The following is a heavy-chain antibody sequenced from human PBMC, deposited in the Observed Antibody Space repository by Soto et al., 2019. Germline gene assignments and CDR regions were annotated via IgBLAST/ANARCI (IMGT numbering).Heavy chain of an antibody. D-gene: IGHD4-17*01. CDR3: AKDQDDYGDSVLGVSYYYHYYGMDF. V-gene: IGHV3-23*01. Sequence: GSLRLSCATSGIILSNFAMSWVRQAPGKGLEWVAGISGSGGRTYYADSVKGRFTISRDNSKNTLHLQMNSLRAEDTARYYCAKDQDDYGDSVLGVSYYYHYYGMDFRC. CDR1: GIILSNFA. CDR2: ISGSGGRT. J-gene: IGHJ6*02.